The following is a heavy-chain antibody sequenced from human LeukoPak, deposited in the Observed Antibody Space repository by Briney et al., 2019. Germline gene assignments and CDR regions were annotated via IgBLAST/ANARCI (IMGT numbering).Heavy chain of an antibody. D-gene: IGHD2-2*02. CDR3: ARADCSSTSCYRI. CDR2: IYYSGST. Sequence: SETLSLTCTVSVGSVSSGSYYWSWIRQPPGKGLEWIGYIYYSGSTNYNPSLKSRVTISVDTSKNQFSLKLSSVTAADTAVYYCARADCSSTSCYRIWGQGTMVTVSS. V-gene: IGHV4-61*01. J-gene: IGHJ3*02. CDR1: VGSVSSGSYY.